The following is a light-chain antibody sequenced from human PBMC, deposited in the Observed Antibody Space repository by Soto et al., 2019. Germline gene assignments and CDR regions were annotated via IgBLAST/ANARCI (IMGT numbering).Light chain of an antibody. V-gene: IGKV1-39*01. J-gene: IGKJ1*01. CDR2: AAS. CDR3: QQSYSSPPT. Sequence: DIHIIQSRSSLSASVRDIVIITCRASQSISNHLNWYQQKPGKAPELLIFAASSLQSGVPSRFSGSRSGPDFTLTISSLQPEDFATYYCQQSYSSPPTFGQGTKVDIK. CDR1: QSISNH.